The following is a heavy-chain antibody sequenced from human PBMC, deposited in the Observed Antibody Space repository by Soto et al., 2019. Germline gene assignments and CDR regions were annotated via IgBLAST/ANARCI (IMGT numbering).Heavy chain of an antibody. V-gene: IGHV3-21*01. CDR2: ISSSSSYI. Sequence: EVQLVESGGGLVKPGGSLRLSCAASGFTFSSYSMNWVRQAPGKGLEWVSSISSSSSYIYYADSVKGRFTISRDNAKNSLYLQMNSVRAEDTAVYYCARGYVDSSGYYCNFDYWGQGTLVTVSS. J-gene: IGHJ4*02. CDR1: GFTFSSYS. CDR3: ARGYVDSSGYYCNFDY. D-gene: IGHD3-22*01.